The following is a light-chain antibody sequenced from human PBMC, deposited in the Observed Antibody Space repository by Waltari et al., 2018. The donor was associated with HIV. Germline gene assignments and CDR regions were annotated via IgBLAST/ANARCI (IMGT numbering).Light chain of an antibody. CDR1: PHSCTN. J-gene: IGKJ5*01. Sequence: EILLMQSLATLSVSPVERATVPCRASPHSCTNYARYQQKPGQAPSHLIHGASTRATGTPARFRGSGSETEFTLTISRLQSEDFAVYYCQQHNNGPPITFGQGTRLES. CDR3: QQHNNGPPIT. CDR2: GAS. V-gene: IGKV3-15*01.